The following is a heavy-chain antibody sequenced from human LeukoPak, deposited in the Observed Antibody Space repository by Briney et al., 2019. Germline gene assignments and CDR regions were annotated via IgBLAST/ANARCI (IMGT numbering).Heavy chain of an antibody. CDR2: IYHSGST. J-gene: IGHJ4*02. D-gene: IGHD3-10*01. CDR3: AREGITMVRGVEGY. V-gene: IGHV4-38-2*02. CDR1: GYSISSGYY. Sequence: SETLSLTCTVSGYSISSGYYWGWIRQPPGKGLEWIGSIYHSGSTYYNPSLKSRVTISVDTSKNQFSLKLSSVTAADTAVYYCAREGITMVRGVEGYWGQGTLVTVSS.